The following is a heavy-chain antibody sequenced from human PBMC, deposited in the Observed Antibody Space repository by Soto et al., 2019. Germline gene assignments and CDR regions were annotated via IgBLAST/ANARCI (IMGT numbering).Heavy chain of an antibody. V-gene: IGHV4-59*08. J-gene: IGHJ4*02. D-gene: IGHD6-13*01. CDR2: IYYSGST. CDR1: GGSISSYY. CDR3: AGHIGSQQLAYFDY. Sequence: PSETLSLTCSVSGGSISSYYWSWIRQPPGKGLEWIGYIYYSGSTNYNPSLKSRVTISVDTSKNQFSLKLSSVTAADTAVYYCAGHIGSQQLAYFDYWGQGTLVTVSS.